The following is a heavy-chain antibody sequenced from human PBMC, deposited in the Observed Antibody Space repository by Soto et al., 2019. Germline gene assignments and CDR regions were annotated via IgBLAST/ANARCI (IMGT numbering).Heavy chain of an antibody. CDR2: IRGFSPYT. V-gene: IGHV3-21*01. D-gene: IGHD2-15*01. Sequence: GGSLRLSCISSGFTFRTYTMNWVRQAPGKGLEWVSGIRGFSPYTFYAESVKGRFTISRDNTKNSLYLQMNSLRAEDTAVYYCARDRGYDAHDYYYNAMDVWGQGTTVTVSS. J-gene: IGHJ6*02. CDR1: GFTFRTYT. CDR3: ARDRGYDAHDYYYNAMDV.